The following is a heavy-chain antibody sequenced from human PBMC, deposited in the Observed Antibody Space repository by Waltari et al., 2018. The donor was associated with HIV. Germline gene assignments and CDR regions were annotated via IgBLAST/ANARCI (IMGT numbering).Heavy chain of an antibody. CDR3: ARGEEGYSGYDLSWFDT. V-gene: IGHV4-34*01. Sequence: QVQLQQWGAGLLKPSETLSLTCAVCGGSFSGYYWSWIRQPPGKGLEWSGEINHSGRTNYNPSLKSRVTRSADTSKNQFSLKVNSVTAADTAVYYCARGEEGYSGYDLSWFDTWGQGTLVTVSS. D-gene: IGHD5-12*01. CDR2: INHSGRT. CDR1: GGSFSGYY. J-gene: IGHJ5*02.